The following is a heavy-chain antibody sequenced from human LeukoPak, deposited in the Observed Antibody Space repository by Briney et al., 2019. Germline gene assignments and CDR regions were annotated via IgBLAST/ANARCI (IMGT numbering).Heavy chain of an antibody. J-gene: IGHJ3*01. Sequence: ASVKVSCMASGYTFINSHIHWVGQAPGRVLEGMGLINPDCGNTNYAQNFQGRVTLTRDTSTSTVYMELSSLRSEDTAIYYCARIRDGYNDAYDLWGQGTVVTVRS. CDR3: ARIRDGYNDAYDL. CDR2: INPDCGNT. V-gene: IGHV1-46*01. D-gene: IGHD5-24*01. CDR1: GYTFINSH.